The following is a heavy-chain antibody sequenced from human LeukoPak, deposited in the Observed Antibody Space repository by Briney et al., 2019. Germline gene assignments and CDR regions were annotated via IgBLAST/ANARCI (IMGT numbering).Heavy chain of an antibody. CDR1: GFTFSSYG. D-gene: IGHD3-22*01. J-gene: IGHJ4*02. CDR3: AKDSAYYYDSSGYYYD. Sequence: SGGSLRLSCAASGFTFSSYGMHWVRQAPGKGLEWVAVISYDGSNKYYADSVKGRFTISRDNSKNTLYLQMNSLRAEDTAMYYCAKDSAYYYDSSGYYYDWGQGTPVTVSS. V-gene: IGHV3-30*18. CDR2: ISYDGSNK.